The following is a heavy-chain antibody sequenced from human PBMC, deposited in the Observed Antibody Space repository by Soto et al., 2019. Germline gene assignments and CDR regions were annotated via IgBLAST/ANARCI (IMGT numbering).Heavy chain of an antibody. CDR2: ISAYNGNT. D-gene: IGHD2-15*01. CDR1: GYTFTSYG. J-gene: IGHJ5*02. V-gene: IGHV1-18*01. Sequence: QVQLVQSGAEVKKPGASVKVSCKASGYTFTSYGISWVRQAPGQGLEWMGWISAYNGNTNYAQKLQGRVTMTTDTSTSTAYMELRSLRSDDTAVYYCARVPGYCSGGSCSPEPSGWFDPWGQGTLVTVSS. CDR3: ARVPGYCSGGSCSPEPSGWFDP.